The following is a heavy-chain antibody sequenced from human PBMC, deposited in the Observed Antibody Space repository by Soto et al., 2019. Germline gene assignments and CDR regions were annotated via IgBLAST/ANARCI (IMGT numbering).Heavy chain of an antibody. CDR1: GDTFTSYA. CDR2: INAGNGNT. J-gene: IGHJ4*02. Sequence: QVQLVQSGAEVKKPGASVKVSCKASGDTFTSYAFHWVRQAPGQRPEWMGWINAGNGNTKYSQKFQGRVTITSDTSASTVYMELRSLRSEDTDVYYCARSQYLPFFDYWGRGTLVTVSS. D-gene: IGHD2-2*01. CDR3: ARSQYLPFFDY. V-gene: IGHV1-3*01.